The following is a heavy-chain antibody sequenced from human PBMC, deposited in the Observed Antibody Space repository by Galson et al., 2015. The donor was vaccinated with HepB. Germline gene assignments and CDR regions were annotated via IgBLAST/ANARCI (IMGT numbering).Heavy chain of an antibody. CDR2: ISDNGGST. J-gene: IGHJ4*02. Sequence: SLRLSCAASGFTFSSYGMSWVRQAPGKGLEWVSVISDNGGSTYYADSVKGRFTISRDNSKNTVSLQMNSLRAEDTAVYYCAKDRGRQLVKFDYWGQGTLVTVSS. CDR1: GFTFSSYG. CDR3: AKDRGRQLVKFDY. V-gene: IGHV3-23*01. D-gene: IGHD1-26*01.